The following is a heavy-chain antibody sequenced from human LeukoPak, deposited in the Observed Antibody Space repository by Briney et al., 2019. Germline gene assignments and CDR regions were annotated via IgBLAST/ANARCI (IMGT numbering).Heavy chain of an antibody. V-gene: IGHV4-34*01. D-gene: IGHD5-18*01. CDR2: INHSGST. Sequence: SETLSLTCAVYGGSFSGYYWSWIRQPPGKGLEWIGEINHSGSTNYNPSLKSRVTISVDTSKNQFSLKLSSVTAVDTAVYYCARREYSYGYCYWGQGTLVTVSS. J-gene: IGHJ4*02. CDR1: GGSFSGYY. CDR3: ARREYSYGYCY.